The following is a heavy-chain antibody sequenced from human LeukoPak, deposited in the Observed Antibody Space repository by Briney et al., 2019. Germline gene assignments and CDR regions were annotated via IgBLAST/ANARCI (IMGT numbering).Heavy chain of an antibody. CDR2: INPNSGGT. J-gene: IGHJ4*02. CDR1: GYTFTGYY. Sequence: GASVKVSCKASGYTFTGYYMHWVRQAPGQGVEWMGWINPNSGGTNYAQKFQGWVTMTRDTSISTAYMELSRLRSDDTAVYYCARGYCSGGSCYFEGFDYWGQGTLVTVSS. CDR3: ARGYCSGGSCYFEGFDY. D-gene: IGHD2-15*01. V-gene: IGHV1-2*04.